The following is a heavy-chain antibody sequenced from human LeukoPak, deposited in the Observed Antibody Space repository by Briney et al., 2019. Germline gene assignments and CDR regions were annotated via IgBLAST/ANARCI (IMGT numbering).Heavy chain of an antibody. CDR2: IKSNTDGGTA. V-gene: IGHV3-15*01. Sequence: GGSLKLSCAASGFTFSNAWMSWVRQAPGKGLEWVGRIKSNTDGGTADYAAPVKDRVTISRDDSKNTLYLQMNSLKTEDTAVYYCTTDPRNGYYFDYWGQGTLATVSS. J-gene: IGHJ4*02. CDR3: TTDPRNGYYFDY. CDR1: GFTFSNAW. D-gene: IGHD1-1*01.